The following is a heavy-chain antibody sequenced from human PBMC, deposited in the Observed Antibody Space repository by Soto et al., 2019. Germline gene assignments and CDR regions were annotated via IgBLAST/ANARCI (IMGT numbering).Heavy chain of an antibody. J-gene: IGHJ5*02. CDR3: ARGYHDNSGLMFDT. V-gene: IGHV4-30-2*01. CDR1: DGSISSGDYP. D-gene: IGHD3-22*01. Sequence: TLSLTCAVSDGSISSGDYPWSLIRQPPGKCLEWIGYIYHSGSAFYNPSLKSRVTLSLHTSKDQFSLNLTSVTAADTAVYYCARGYHDNSGLMFDTWGPGTLVTVSS. CDR2: IYHSGSA.